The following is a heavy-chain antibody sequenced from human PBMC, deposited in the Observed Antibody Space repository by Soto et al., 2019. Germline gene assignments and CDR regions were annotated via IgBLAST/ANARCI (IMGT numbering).Heavy chain of an antibody. CDR2: IKRKSDHGTT. V-gene: IGHV3-15*01. D-gene: IGHD2-15*01. CDR1: GFAFSHVW. CDR3: ATEGEMSGASDWADYFDH. J-gene: IGHJ4*01. Sequence: EMQLVESGGGLVEPGGSPRLSCAASGFAFSHVWMTWVRQAPGKGLEWVGRIKRKSDHGTTDYAAAVKGRFTISRDYSKNTLYLQTDSLKSEDTAVYYCATEGEMSGASDWADYFDHWGRGTLVTVSS.